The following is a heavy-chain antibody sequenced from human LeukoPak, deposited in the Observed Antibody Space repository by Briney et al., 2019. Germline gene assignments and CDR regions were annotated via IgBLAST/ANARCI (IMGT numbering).Heavy chain of an antibody. V-gene: IGHV1-2*02. D-gene: IGHD1-1*01. CDR1: GYTFTDYY. CDR3: ATPKNERGAFDI. Sequence: ASVKVSCKASGYTFTDYYMHWVRQAPGQGLEWVGWINPTSGDTNYAQKFQGRATMARDTSISTAYMELSSLRSEDTAVYYCATPKNERGAFDIWGQGTMVTVST. J-gene: IGHJ3*02. CDR2: INPTSGDT.